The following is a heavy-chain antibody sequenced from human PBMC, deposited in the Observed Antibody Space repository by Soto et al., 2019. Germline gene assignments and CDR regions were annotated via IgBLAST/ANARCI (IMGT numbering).Heavy chain of an antibody. Sequence: GGSLRLSCAASGFTFSTYGMHWVHQAPGKGLEWVAFISYDGSNKYYADSVKGRFTISRDNSKNTLYLQMNSLRAEDTAVYYCAKDYTDYTYSFDYWGQGTLVTVSS. V-gene: IGHV3-30*18. CDR2: ISYDGSNK. CDR3: AKDYTDYTYSFDY. J-gene: IGHJ4*02. CDR1: GFTFSTYG. D-gene: IGHD4-4*01.